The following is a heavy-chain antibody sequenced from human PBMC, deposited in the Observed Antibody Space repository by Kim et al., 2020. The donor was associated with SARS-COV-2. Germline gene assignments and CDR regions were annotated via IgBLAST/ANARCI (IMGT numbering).Heavy chain of an antibody. V-gene: IGHV4-39*01. J-gene: IGHJ4*02. CDR2: IYYSGST. Sequence: SETLSLTCTVSGGSISSSSYYWGWIRQPPGMGLEWIGSIYYSGSTYYNPSLKSRVTISVDTSKNQFSLKLSSVTAADTAVYYCARITSRSLAYCGGDCYSFDYWGQGTLVTVSS. D-gene: IGHD2-21*02. CDR3: ARITSRSLAYCGGDCYSFDY. CDR1: GGSISSSSYY.